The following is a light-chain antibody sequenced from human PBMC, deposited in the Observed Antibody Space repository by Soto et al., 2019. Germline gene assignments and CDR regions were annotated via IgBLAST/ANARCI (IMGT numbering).Light chain of an antibody. J-gene: IGKJ1*01. CDR2: DAS. Sequence: EVVMTQSPDTLSVSPGETVTLSCRASQSVRSKLAWYQQKPGQAPRLLIYDASNRATGIPARFSGSGSGTDITLTISSLEPEDFAVYYCQQRSNWPWTFGQGTKVDIK. V-gene: IGKV3-11*01. CDR1: QSVRSK. CDR3: QQRSNWPWT.